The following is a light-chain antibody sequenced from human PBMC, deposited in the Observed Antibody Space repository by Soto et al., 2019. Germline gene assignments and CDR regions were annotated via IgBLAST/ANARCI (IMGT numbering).Light chain of an antibody. V-gene: IGKV1-5*01. Sequence: NQSQSSLSANVGDRVTITCLANQSISFFLSWYQQRPGRAPKLLIYGASNLLSGVPSRFSGSGSGTEFTLTISSLQPDDFATYYCQHYNAYSWTFGQGTKVDIK. CDR1: QSISFF. J-gene: IGKJ1*01. CDR3: QHYNAYSWT. CDR2: GAS.